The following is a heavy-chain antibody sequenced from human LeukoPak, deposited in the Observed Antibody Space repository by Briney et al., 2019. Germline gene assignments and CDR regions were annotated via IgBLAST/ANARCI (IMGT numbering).Heavy chain of an antibody. J-gene: IGHJ4*02. CDR1: GYTLTNHA. Sequence: ASVKVSCKASGYTLTNHAIHWVRQAPGQRLEWMGWFNSDTGNTEYSQKFQGRVTISRDTSANTAYMELNRLRPEDTAVFYCVRGGPNKSGWTLDYWGQGTLVTVSS. D-gene: IGHD6-19*01. CDR3: VRGGPNKSGWTLDY. V-gene: IGHV1-3*01. CDR2: FNSDTGNT.